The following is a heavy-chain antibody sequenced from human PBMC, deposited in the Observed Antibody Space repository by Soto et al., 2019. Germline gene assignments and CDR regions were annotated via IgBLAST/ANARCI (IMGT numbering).Heavy chain of an antibody. D-gene: IGHD3-22*01. J-gene: IGHJ4*02. CDR3: AKDSHLVNYYDSSGYFYY. CDR1: GFTFSSYA. V-gene: IGHV3-23*01. Sequence: EVQLLESGGGLVQPGGSLRLSCAASGFTFSSYAMSWVRQAPGKGLEWVSAISGSGGSTYYADSVKGRFTISRDNSKNTLYLQMNSLRAEDTVVYYCAKDSHLVNYYDSSGYFYYWGQGTLVTVSS. CDR2: ISGSGGST.